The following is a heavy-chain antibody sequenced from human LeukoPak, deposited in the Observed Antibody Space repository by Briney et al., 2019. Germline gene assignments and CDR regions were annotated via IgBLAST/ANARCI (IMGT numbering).Heavy chain of an antibody. CDR3: ARATVSSYYYDSSGYYPGDY. J-gene: IGHJ4*02. CDR2: IIPIFGTA. V-gene: IGHV1-69*13. CDR1: GGTFSSYA. Sequence: ASVKVSCKASGGTFSSYAISWVRQAPGQGLEWMGGIIPIFGTANYAQKFQGRVTITADESTSTAYMELSSLRSEDTAVYYCARATVSSYYYDSSGYYPGDYWGQGTLVTVSS. D-gene: IGHD3-22*01.